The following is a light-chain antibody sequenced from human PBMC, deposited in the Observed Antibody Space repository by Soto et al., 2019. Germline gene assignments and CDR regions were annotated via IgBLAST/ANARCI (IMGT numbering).Light chain of an antibody. Sequence: QSVLTQPPSASGTPGQRVTISCSTSSSNLGDNTVNWYQHVPGTAPKLLIYSYDQRPSGVPDRFSGSKSGTSASLAITGLQAEDEADYYCQSYDSSLSGAYVFGTGTKVTVL. CDR1: SSNLGDNT. CDR2: SYD. J-gene: IGLJ1*01. V-gene: IGLV1-44*01. CDR3: QSYDSSLSGAYV.